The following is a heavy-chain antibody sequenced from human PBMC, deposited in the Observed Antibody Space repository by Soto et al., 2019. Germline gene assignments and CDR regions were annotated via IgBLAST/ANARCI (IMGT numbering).Heavy chain of an antibody. CDR3: ARMLAVNYYYYYVDV. D-gene: IGHD2-21*01. V-gene: IGHV2-26*01. CDR1: GFSLRNARMG. J-gene: IGHJ6*03. Sequence: QVTLKESGPVLVKPTETLTLTCTVSGFSLRNARMGVSWIRQPPGKALEWLAHILSSDEKSYNTSLKGRLTXXXXXXXXXXXXXXXXXXXXDTATYFCARMLAVNYYYYYVDVWGEGTTVTVSS. CDR2: ILSSDEK.